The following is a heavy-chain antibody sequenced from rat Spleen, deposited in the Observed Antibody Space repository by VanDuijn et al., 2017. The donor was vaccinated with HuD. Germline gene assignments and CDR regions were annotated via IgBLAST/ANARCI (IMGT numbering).Heavy chain of an antibody. CDR1: GFSLTSSS. CDR2: IWGDGST. D-gene: IGHD1-2*01. CDR3: TRSSTIASIRLTY. V-gene: IGHV2-1*01. Sequence: QVQLKESGPGLVQPSQTLSLTCTVSGFSLTSSSVHWVRQPPGKGLEWMGGIWGDGSTDYNSPLQSRLSINRDTSKSQVFLKINSLQTDDTAIYFCTRSSTIASIRLTYWGQGTLVTVSS. J-gene: IGHJ3*01.